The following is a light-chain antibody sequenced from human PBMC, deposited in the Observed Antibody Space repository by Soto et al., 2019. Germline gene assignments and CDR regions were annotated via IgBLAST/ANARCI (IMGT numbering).Light chain of an antibody. CDR3: QQYGSSLTWT. V-gene: IGKV3-20*01. J-gene: IGKJ1*01. CDR2: GAS. Sequence: EIVLTQSPATLSSFPGDRVTLSCRASQSVSSSYLAWYQQKPGQAPRLLIYGASSRATGIPDRFSGSGSGTDFTLTISRLEPEDFAVYYCQQYGSSLTWTFGQGTKVDIK. CDR1: QSVSSSY.